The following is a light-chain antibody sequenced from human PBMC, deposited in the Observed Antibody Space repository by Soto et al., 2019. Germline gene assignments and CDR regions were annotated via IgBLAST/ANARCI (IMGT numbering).Light chain of an antibody. V-gene: IGKV3-11*01. CDR1: QSVSSY. CDR3: QQRSNWPQVT. CDR2: DAS. Sequence: PGERATLSCRASQSVSSYLAWYQQRPGQAPRLLIHDASNRATGIPARFSGSGSGTDFTLTISSLEPEDFAIYYCQQRSNWPQVTFGGGTKVDIK. J-gene: IGKJ4*01.